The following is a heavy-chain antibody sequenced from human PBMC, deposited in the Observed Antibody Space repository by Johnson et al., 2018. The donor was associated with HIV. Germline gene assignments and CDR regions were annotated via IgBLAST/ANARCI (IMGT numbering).Heavy chain of an antibody. Sequence: EVQLVESGGGLVQPGRSLRLSCAASGFTFDDYATHWVRQAPGKGLEWVSVIYSGGSTYYADSVKGRFTISRANSKNTLYLQMNSLRAEDTAVYYCARGSRYTYDNDDVYLLQAFDIWGQGTVVTVSS. CDR2: IYSGGST. CDR1: GFTFDDYA. V-gene: IGHV3-66*01. D-gene: IGHD3-16*01. J-gene: IGHJ3*02. CDR3: ARGSRYTYDNDDVYLLQAFDI.